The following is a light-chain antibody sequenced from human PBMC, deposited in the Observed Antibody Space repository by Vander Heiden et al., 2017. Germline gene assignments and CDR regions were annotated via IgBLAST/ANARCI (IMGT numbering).Light chain of an antibody. CDR3: QTWGTGIRV. CDR1: SGHSSYA. CDR2: LNSDGSH. J-gene: IGLJ3*02. V-gene: IGLV4-69*01. Sequence: QLVLTQSPSASASLGASVKLTCTRSSGHSSYAIAWHQQQPEKGPRYLMKLNSDGSHSKGDGIPDRFSGSSSGAGRYLTISSLQSEDEADYYCQTWGTGIRVFGGGTKLTVL.